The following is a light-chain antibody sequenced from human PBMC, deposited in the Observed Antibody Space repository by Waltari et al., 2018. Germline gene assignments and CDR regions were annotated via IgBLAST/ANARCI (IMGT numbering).Light chain of an antibody. V-gene: IGKV3-20*01. CDR3: QQYRSPPWT. J-gene: IGKJ1*01. CDR2: DTS. CDR1: QSLASNS. Sequence: DIVLTKSPGTLPLSPGERATLSCRASQSLASNSLAWYHQKPGQPPRLLIYDTSSRATGIPDRFSGSGSETDFTLTISGLEPEDLAVYYCQQYRSPPWTFGQGTKVEIK.